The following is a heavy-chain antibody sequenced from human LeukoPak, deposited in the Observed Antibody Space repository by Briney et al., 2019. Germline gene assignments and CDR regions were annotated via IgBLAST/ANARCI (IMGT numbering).Heavy chain of an antibody. V-gene: IGHV4-59*01. J-gene: IGHJ5*02. CDR2: IYYSGST. D-gene: IGHD2-2*01. CDR3: ARGYCSSTNCSSGFDP. Sequence: PSETLSLTCTVSGGSISSYYWSWIRQPPGKGLEWIGYIYYSGSTNYNPSLKSRVTISVDTSKNQFSLKLSSVTAADTAVYYCARGYCSSTNCSSGFDPWGQGTLVTVSS. CDR1: GGSISSYY.